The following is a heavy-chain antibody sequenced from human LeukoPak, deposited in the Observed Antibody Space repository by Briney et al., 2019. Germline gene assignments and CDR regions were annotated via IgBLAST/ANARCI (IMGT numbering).Heavy chain of an antibody. J-gene: IGHJ1*01. V-gene: IGHV4-59*01. CDR3: AGHDSSGTYFQH. CDR1: GGSISSYY. D-gene: IGHD3-22*01. CDR2: IYYSGST. Sequence: PSETRSLTCTVSGGSISSYYWSWIRQPPGKGLEWIGYIYYSGSTNYNPSLRSRVTISVDTSKNQFSLKLSSVTAADTAVYYCAGHDSSGTYFQHWGQGTLVTVSS.